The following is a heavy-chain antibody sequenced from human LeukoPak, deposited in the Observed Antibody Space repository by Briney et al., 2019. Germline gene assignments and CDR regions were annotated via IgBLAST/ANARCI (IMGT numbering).Heavy chain of an antibody. V-gene: IGHV4-39*01. CDR1: GGSISSSSYY. Sequence: SETLSLTCTVSGGSISSSSYYWGWLRQPPGQGLEWIVSIYYSGSTYYNPSLKSRVTISVDTSKNQFSLKLSSVTAADTAVYYCARPGIAAAATPYYFDYWGQGTLVTVSS. J-gene: IGHJ4*02. CDR3: ARPGIAAAATPYYFDY. CDR2: IYYSGST. D-gene: IGHD6-13*01.